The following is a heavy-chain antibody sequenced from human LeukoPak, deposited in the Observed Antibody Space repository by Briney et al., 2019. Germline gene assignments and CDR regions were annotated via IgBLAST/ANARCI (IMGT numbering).Heavy chain of an antibody. D-gene: IGHD5-12*01. CDR3: ARESPRKTANQRDAGYSGYDSVGYYDY. J-gene: IGHJ4*02. V-gene: IGHV3-30-3*01. CDR2: ISYDGSNK. Sequence: GRSLRLSCAASGFTFSSYAMHWVRQAPGKGREWVAVISYDGSNKFYADSVKGRFTISRDNSKNTLYLQMNSLRAEDTAVYYCARESPRKTANQRDAGYSGYDSVGYYDYWGQGTLVTVSS. CDR1: GFTFSSYA.